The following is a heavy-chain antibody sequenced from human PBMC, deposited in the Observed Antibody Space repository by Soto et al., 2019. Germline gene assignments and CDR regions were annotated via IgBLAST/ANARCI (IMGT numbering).Heavy chain of an antibody. Sequence: GGSLRVSCATSGFTFSDYYMTWIRQAPGKGLEWVSYISSSGGLIYYADSVKGRFTISRDNARKSLYLQMRSLRAEDSAVYYCARDRYDFWSGSDHYGLDVWGQGTTVTVSS. D-gene: IGHD3-3*01. V-gene: IGHV3-11*01. CDR2: ISSSGGLI. J-gene: IGHJ6*02. CDR3: ARDRYDFWSGSDHYGLDV. CDR1: GFTFSDYY.